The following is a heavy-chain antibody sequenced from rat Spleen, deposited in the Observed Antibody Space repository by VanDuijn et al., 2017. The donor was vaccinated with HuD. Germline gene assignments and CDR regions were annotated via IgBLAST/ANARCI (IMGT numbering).Heavy chain of an antibody. CDR2: ISYDGSNT. CDR1: GFTFSDYN. CDR3: ATGLILRPYVMDA. D-gene: IGHD1-6*01. V-gene: IGHV5-7*01. Sequence: EVQLVESGGGLVQPGRSLKLSCAASGFTFSDYNMAWVRQAPTKGLEWVATISYDGSNTYYRDSVKGRFTISRDNAKSTLYLQMDSLRSEDTATYYCATGLILRPYVMDAWGQGASVTVSS. J-gene: IGHJ4*01.